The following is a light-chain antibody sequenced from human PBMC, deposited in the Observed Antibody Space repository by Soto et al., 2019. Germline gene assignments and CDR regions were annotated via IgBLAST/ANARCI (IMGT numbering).Light chain of an antibody. CDR1: QSVSSTY. V-gene: IGKV3-20*01. CDR2: GAS. J-gene: IGKJ1*01. CDR3: QHYGSSPPWT. Sequence: EIVLTQSPGTLSLSPGERATLSCRASQSVSSTYLAWYQQKPGQAPRLLIFGASNRATGIPDRFSGSGSGTDFTLRISSLEPEDFALYYCQHYGSSPPWTFGQGTKVEVK.